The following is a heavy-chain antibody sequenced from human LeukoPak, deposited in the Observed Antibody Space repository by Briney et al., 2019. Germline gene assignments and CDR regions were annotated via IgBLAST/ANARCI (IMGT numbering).Heavy chain of an antibody. CDR1: SGSISSIHYY. V-gene: IGHV4-30-4*01. J-gene: IGHJ4*02. Sequence: SETLSLTCTVSSGSISSIHYYWSWIRQPPGKGLEWIGYIYYSGSTYYNPSLQSRVTISVDTSKNQFSLKLRSVTAADTAVYYCARDGGSLDYWGQGTLVTVSS. CDR2: IYYSGST. D-gene: IGHD3-10*01. CDR3: ARDGGSLDY.